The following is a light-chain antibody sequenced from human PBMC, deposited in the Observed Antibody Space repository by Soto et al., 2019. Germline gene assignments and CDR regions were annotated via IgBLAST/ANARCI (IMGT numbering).Light chain of an antibody. J-gene: IGLJ2*01. Sequence: QSVLTQPASVSGSPGQSITISCTGTSSDVAYYNFVSWYQQHPGKAPQLLIYVVSSRPSGVSDRFSGSKSGNTASLTISGLQAEDEADYYCSSYTTSSTLVFGGGTKLTVL. V-gene: IGLV2-14*01. CDR2: VVS. CDR1: SSDVAYYNF. CDR3: SSYTTSSTLV.